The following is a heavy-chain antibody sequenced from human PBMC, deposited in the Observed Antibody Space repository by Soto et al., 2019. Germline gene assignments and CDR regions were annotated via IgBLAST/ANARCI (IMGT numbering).Heavy chain of an antibody. CDR2: IWYDGSNK. D-gene: IGHD3-22*01. CDR3: ARGEYYYDSSGSSYYYYYGMDV. Sequence: QVQLVESGGGVVQPGRSLRLSCAASGFTFSSYGMHWVRQAPGKGLEWVAVIWYDGSNKYYADSVKGRFTISRDNSKNPLYMQMNSLRAEDTAVYYCARGEYYYDSSGSSYYYYYGMDVWGQGTTVTVSS. CDR1: GFTFSSYG. J-gene: IGHJ6*02. V-gene: IGHV3-33*01.